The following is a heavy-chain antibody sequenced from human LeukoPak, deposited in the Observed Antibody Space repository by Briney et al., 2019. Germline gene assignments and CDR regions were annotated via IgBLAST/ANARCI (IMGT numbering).Heavy chain of an antibody. Sequence: GGALRLSCAASGFTFSGSGMHWVRQAPGKGRELVAFIRNDGTNKYYAESVKGRFTISRDNSKNTLYLQMNSLRAEDTAVYYCAKAGPAAAAGYYYYYYYMDVWGKGTTVPVSS. CDR3: AKAGPAAAAGYYYYYYYMDV. V-gene: IGHV3-30*02. D-gene: IGHD2-2*01. J-gene: IGHJ6*03. CDR2: IRNDGTNK. CDR1: GFTFSGSG.